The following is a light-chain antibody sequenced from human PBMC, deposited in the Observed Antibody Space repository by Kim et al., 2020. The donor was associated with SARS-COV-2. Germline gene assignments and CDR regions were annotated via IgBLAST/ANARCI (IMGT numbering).Light chain of an antibody. V-gene: IGKV3-20*01. CDR2: GAS. Sequence: PPGERATLSCRASQSVSGSYLAWYQQKPGQAPRLLIYGASSRATGIPDRFSGSGSGTDFTLTISRLEPEDFAVYYCQQYGSSPWTFGQGTKVDIK. CDR1: QSVSGSY. J-gene: IGKJ1*01. CDR3: QQYGSSPWT.